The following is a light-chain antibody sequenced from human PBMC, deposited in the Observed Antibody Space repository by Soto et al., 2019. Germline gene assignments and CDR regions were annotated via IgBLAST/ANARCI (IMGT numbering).Light chain of an antibody. CDR2: EVS. V-gene: IGLV2-8*01. J-gene: IGLJ1*01. CDR1: SSDVGGYNY. Sequence: QSALTQPPSASGSPGQSVTISCTGTSSDVGGYNYVSWYQQHPGKAPKLMIYEVSKRPSGVPDRFSGSKSVNTASLTVSGLQAEDEADYYCSSYAGSNNSVFGTGTKLTVL. CDR3: SSYAGSNNSV.